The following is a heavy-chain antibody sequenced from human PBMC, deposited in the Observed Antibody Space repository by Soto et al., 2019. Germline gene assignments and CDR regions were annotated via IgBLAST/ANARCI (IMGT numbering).Heavy chain of an antibody. J-gene: IGHJ6*02. D-gene: IGHD5-18*01. CDR2: VYHSGST. CDR1: GGSISSGGYS. Sequence: PSETLSLTCAVSGGSISSGGYSWSWIRQPPGKGLEWIGYVYHSGSTYYNPSLKSRVTISVDRSKNQFSLKLSSVTAAYTAVYYCARGVDTAMVSGYYYGMDVWGQGTTVTVSS. V-gene: IGHV4-30-2*01. CDR3: ARGVDTAMVSGYYYGMDV.